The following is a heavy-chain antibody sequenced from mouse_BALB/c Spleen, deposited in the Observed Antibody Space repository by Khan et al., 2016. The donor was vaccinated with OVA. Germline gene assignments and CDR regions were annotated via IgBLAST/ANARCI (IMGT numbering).Heavy chain of an antibody. D-gene: IGHD3-3*01. Sequence: VELVESGAEVVRPGASVKLSCKTSGYIFTSFWIQWVKQRSGQGREWIARIYPATGSTYYNEKFKGKATLTADKSSNTVYMHLSSLKSEDSAVYVCARRAPDDAMDYWGQGTSVTVSS. V-gene: IGHV1S132*01. CDR3: ARRAPDDAMDY. CDR1: GYIFTSFW. CDR2: IYPATGST. J-gene: IGHJ4*01.